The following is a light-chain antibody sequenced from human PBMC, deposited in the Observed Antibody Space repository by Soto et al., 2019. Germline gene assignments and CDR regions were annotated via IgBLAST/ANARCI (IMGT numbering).Light chain of an antibody. V-gene: IGKV1-5*03. J-gene: IGKJ4*01. Sequence: DIQMTQSPSTLSASVGDRVTITCRASPSISSWLAWYQQKPGKAPKLLIYKASSLESGVPSRFSGSGSGTEFTLTISSLQPDDFATYYCQQYHTNGYSTFGGGTKVEIK. CDR1: PSISSW. CDR3: QQYHTNGYST. CDR2: KAS.